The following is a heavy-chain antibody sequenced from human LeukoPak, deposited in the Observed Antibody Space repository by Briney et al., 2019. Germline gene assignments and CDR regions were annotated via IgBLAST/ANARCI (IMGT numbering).Heavy chain of an antibody. CDR1: GFTVSNNY. Sequence: HPGGSLRLSCTASGFTVSNNYMNWVRQAPGKGLEWVSVIYSGASTYYADSVKGRFTISRDNSKNTLYLQMNSLRAEDTAVYYCARDLVASYWGQGTLVTVSS. V-gene: IGHV3-66*01. J-gene: IGHJ4*02. D-gene: IGHD2-8*02. CDR2: IYSGAST. CDR3: ARDLVASY.